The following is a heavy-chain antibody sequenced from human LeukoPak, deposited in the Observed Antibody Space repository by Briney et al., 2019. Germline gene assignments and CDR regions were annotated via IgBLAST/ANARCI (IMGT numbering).Heavy chain of an antibody. J-gene: IGHJ4*02. V-gene: IGHV5-51*01. CDR2: IFPDDSNT. D-gene: IGHD6-6*01. Sequence: GESLKISCPASGYSFASSWIAWVRQMPGKGLEWMGIIFPDDSNTRYSPSFQGQVTISADKSISTAYLQWSSLKASDTAMYYCAVSDSSSFPDFDYWGQGTLVTVSS. CDR3: AVSDSSSFPDFDY. CDR1: GYSFASSW.